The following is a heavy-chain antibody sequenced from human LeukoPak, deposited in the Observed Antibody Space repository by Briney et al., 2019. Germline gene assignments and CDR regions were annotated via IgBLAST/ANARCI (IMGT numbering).Heavy chain of an antibody. Sequence: PGESLKISCKGSGYSYANYLIGWVRQMPGKGLEWMGIIYPDDSYTRYSLSFRGQVTISADKSIRTAYLQWSSLKASDTAMYYCARHSWTAGGNSRSFDYWGQGTLVTVSS. CDR2: IYPDDSYT. CDR3: ARHSWTAGGNSRSFDY. D-gene: IGHD4-23*01. V-gene: IGHV5-51*01. CDR1: GYSYANYL. J-gene: IGHJ4*02.